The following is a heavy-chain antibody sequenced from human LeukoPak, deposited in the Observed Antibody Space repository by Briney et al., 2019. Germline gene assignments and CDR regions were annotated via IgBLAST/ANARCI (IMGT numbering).Heavy chain of an antibody. CDR1: GYTFTGYY. Sequence: GASVKVSCKASGYTFTGYYMHWVRQAPGQGLEWMGWINPNSGGTNYAQKFQGRVTMTRDTSISTAYMELSRLRSDDTAVYYCARDLGSSWYGGYYYYYYMDVWGKGTTVTTSS. J-gene: IGHJ6*03. D-gene: IGHD6-13*01. CDR3: ARDLGSSWYGGYYYYYYMDV. V-gene: IGHV1-2*02. CDR2: INPNSGGT.